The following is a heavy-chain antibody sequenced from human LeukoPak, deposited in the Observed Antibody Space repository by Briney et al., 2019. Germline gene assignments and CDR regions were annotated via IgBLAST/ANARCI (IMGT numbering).Heavy chain of an antibody. D-gene: IGHD6-13*01. CDR1: RYTFTGYY. CDR2: INPNSGGT. V-gene: IGHV1-2*02. CDR3: AREYSSGWYGSSLRYFDY. J-gene: IGHJ4*02. Sequence: ASVKVSCKASRYTFTGYYMHWVRQAPGQGLEWMGWINPNSGGTNYAQKFQGRVTMTRDTSISTAYMELSRLRSDDTAVYYCAREYSSGWYGSSLRYFDYWGQGTLVTVSS.